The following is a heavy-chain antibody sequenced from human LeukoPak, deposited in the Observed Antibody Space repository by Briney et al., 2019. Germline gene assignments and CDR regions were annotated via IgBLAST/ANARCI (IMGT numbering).Heavy chain of an antibody. V-gene: IGHV3-30-3*01. J-gene: IGHJ4*02. CDR1: GFTFSSYA. D-gene: IGHD3-22*01. CDR2: ISYDGSNK. CDR3: ARDRGDSSGLNDY. Sequence: GGSLRLSCAASGFTFSSYAMHWVRQAPGKGLEWVAVISYDGSNKYYADSVKGRFTISRDNSKNTLYLQMNSLRAEDTAVYYCARDRGDSSGLNDYWGQGTLVTASS.